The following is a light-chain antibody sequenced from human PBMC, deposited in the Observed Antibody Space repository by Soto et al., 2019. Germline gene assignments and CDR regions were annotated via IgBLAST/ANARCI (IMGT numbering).Light chain of an antibody. CDR1: SSNIGARYD. Sequence: QSVLTQPPSVSGAPGQRVTISCTGSSSNIGARYDVHWYQQLPGTAPKLLIYGNNNRPSGVPGRFSGSKSGTSASLAITGLQADDEADYYCQSYDSSLSGYVFGTGTKVTVL. CDR3: QSYDSSLSGYV. CDR2: GNN. J-gene: IGLJ1*01. V-gene: IGLV1-40*01.